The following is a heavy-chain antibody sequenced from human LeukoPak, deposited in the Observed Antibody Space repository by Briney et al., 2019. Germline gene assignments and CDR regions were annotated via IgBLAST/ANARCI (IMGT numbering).Heavy chain of an antibody. J-gene: IGHJ4*02. CDR2: ISDDSNYI. Sequence: TPGGSLRLSCAASVFTFSTYSGNWIRQAPGKGLEWVSSISDDSNYIFYADSVKVRFTISRDNAKNSLYLQMNSLTAEDSAVYYCASRRGSNRPFDYWGQGTLVTVSS. V-gene: IGHV3-21*01. D-gene: IGHD1-26*01. CDR3: ASRRGSNRPFDY. CDR1: VFTFSTYS.